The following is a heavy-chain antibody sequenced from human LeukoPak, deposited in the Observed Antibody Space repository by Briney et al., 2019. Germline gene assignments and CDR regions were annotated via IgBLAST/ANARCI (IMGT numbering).Heavy chain of an antibody. V-gene: IGHV4-34*01. D-gene: IGHD4-17*01. Sequence: SETLSLTCAVYGGSFSGYYWSWIRQPPGKGLEWIGEINHSGSTNYNPSLKSRVTISVDTSKNQFSLKLSSVTAADTAVYYCARGRNGDEPDYWGQGTLVTVSS. CDR3: ARGRNGDEPDY. CDR1: GGSFSGYY. CDR2: INHSGST. J-gene: IGHJ4*02.